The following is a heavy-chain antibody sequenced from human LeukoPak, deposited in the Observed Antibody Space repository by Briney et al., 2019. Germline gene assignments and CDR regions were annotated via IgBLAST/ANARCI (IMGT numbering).Heavy chain of an antibody. CDR2: PYYRSKWYN. CDR1: GDSVSSNSVA. CDR3: ARSQTGGTFDY. J-gene: IGHJ4*02. V-gene: IGHV6-1*01. Sequence: SQTLSLTCAISGDSVSSNSVAWNWIRQSPSSGLEWLGRPYYRSKWYNEYAVSVKSRITLNPDTSKNQFSLQLNSVPPEDTAVYYCARSQTGGTFDYWGQGALVTVSS. D-gene: IGHD1-26*01.